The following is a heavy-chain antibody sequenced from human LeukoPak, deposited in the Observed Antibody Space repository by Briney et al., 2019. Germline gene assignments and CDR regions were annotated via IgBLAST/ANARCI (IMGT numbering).Heavy chain of an antibody. CDR1: GFTFSSYW. D-gene: IGHD2-15*01. Sequence: GGSLRLSCAASGFTFSSYWMHSVRHAPGKGLVWVSRINSDGSSTSYADSVKGRFTISRDNAENTLYLQMNSLRAEDTAVYYCARGLLGKYNWFDPWGQGTLVTVSS. CDR2: INSDGSST. J-gene: IGHJ5*02. V-gene: IGHV3-74*01. CDR3: ARGLLGKYNWFDP.